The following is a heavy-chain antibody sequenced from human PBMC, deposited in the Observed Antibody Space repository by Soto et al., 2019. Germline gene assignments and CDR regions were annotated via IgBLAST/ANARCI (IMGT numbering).Heavy chain of an antibody. CDR2: IIPIFGTA. V-gene: IGHV1-69*13. D-gene: IGHD6-19*01. J-gene: IGHJ4*02. CDR1: GYIFTSYG. Sequence: SVKVSCKASGYIFTSYGISWVRQAPGQGLEWMGGIIPIFGTANYAQKFQGRVTITADESTSTAYLELSSLSSEDTAVYYCATAVAGTGRFDYWGQGTLVTDSS. CDR3: ATAVAGTGRFDY.